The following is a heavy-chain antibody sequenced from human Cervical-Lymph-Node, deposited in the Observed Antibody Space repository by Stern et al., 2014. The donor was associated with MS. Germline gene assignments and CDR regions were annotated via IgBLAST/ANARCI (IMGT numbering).Heavy chain of an antibody. CDR1: GFSLSTSGMC. D-gene: IGHD3-22*01. V-gene: IGHV2-70*15. CDR2: IDWDDDK. Sequence: QITLQESGHALVKPTQTLTLTCTFSGFSLSTSGMCVSWIRQPPGKALEWLARIDWDDDKYYSTSLKTRLTISKDTSKNQVVLTMTNMDPVDTATYYCARSEGSGYYNRYDYWGQGTLVTVSS. J-gene: IGHJ4*02. CDR3: ARSEGSGYYNRYDY.